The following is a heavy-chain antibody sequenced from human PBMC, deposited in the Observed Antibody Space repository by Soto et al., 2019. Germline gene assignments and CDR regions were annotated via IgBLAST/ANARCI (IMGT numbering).Heavy chain of an antibody. CDR1: GFTFSSYA. D-gene: IGHD2-15*01. V-gene: IGHV3-30-3*01. CDR2: ISYDGSNK. J-gene: IGHJ4*02. CDR3: ARGLVVAAQGGGY. Sequence: QVQLVESGGGVVQPGRSLRLSCAASGFTFSSYAMHWVRQAPGKGLEWVAVISYDGSNKYYADSVKGRFTISRDNSKNTLYLQMNSPRAEDTAVYYCARGLVVAAQGGGYWGQGTLVTVSS.